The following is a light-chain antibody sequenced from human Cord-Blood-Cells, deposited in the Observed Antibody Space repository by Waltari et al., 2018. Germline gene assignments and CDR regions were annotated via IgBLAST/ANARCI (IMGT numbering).Light chain of an antibody. Sequence: IQMTQSPSTLSASVGDRVTITCRASQSISSWLAWYQQKPGKAPKLLIYKASSLESGVPSRFSGSGSGTEFTLTISSRQPDDFATYYCQQYNSYPITFGQGTRLEIK. CDR1: QSISSW. V-gene: IGKV1-5*03. J-gene: IGKJ5*01. CDR3: QQYNSYPIT. CDR2: KAS.